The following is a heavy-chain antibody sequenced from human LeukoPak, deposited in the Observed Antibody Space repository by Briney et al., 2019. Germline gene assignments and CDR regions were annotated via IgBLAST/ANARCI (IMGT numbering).Heavy chain of an antibody. D-gene: IGHD3-9*01. CDR2: ITDSGGST. J-gene: IGHJ3*02. V-gene: IGHV3-23*01. Sequence: GGSLRLSCAASGFSFSSYAMSWVRQAPGKGLEWVSAITDSGGSTYHADSVKGRFTISRDNAKNSLYLQMNSLRAEDTAVYYCARDSGTYYDILTGPDAFDIWGQGTMVTVSS. CDR3: ARDSGTYYDILTGPDAFDI. CDR1: GFSFSSYA.